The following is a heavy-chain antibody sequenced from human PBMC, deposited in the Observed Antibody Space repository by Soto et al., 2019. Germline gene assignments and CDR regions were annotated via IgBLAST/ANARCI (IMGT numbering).Heavy chain of an antibody. Sequence: GGSLRLSCEASGFALSGYYMNWIRQSPGKGLEWISSINAESSYKYYADSVKGRFTISRDNAKNSLFLQMNNLRAEDTATYYCVRLTPALASFLGGDCFRRGLFDPWGRGALVPVSS. CDR3: VRLTPALASFLGGDCFRRGLFDP. D-gene: IGHD2-21*02. CDR2: INAESSYK. J-gene: IGHJ5*02. V-gene: IGHV3-21*01. CDR1: GFALSGYY.